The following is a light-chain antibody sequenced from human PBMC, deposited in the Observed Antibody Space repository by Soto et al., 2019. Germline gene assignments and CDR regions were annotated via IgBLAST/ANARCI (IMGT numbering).Light chain of an antibody. V-gene: IGLV3-21*02. CDR2: DDS. CDR1: NIGSKS. Sequence: SYELTQQPSVSVAPGQTASITCGGTNIGSKSVHWYQQKPGQAPVLVVYDDSDRPSGIPERFSGSNSGNTATLTISRVEDGDEDDYYCQVWDSSSDHWVFGGGTKLTVL. CDR3: QVWDSSSDHWV. J-gene: IGLJ3*02.